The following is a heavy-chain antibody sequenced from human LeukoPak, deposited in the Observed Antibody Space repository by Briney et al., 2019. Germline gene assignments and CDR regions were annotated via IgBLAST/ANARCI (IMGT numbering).Heavy chain of an antibody. CDR1: GYSFINYY. CDR3: ARQYSSGWFRHFDY. J-gene: IGHJ4*02. Sequence: GESLKISCRCSGYSFINYYIGWVRQMSGKGLEWIGVTYPGGSDTSYNPSFKGQVIFSADKSTTTVYLQWSRLQASDTAIYYCARQYSSGWFRHFDYWGQGTLITVSS. D-gene: IGHD3-22*01. CDR2: TYPGGSDT. V-gene: IGHV5-51*01.